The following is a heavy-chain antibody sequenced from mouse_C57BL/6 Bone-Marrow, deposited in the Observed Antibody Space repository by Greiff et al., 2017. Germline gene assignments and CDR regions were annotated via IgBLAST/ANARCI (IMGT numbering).Heavy chain of an antibody. CDR1: GFNIKDDY. J-gene: IGHJ3*01. CDR3: TIYYYGSWFAY. Sequence: VQLQQSGAELVRPGASVKLSCTASGFNIKDDYMHWVKQRPEQGLEWIGWIDPENGDTEYASKFQGKATITADTSFNTAYLQLSSLTSEDTAVYYCTIYYYGSWFAYWGQGTLVTVSA. CDR2: IDPENGDT. V-gene: IGHV14-4*01. D-gene: IGHD1-1*01.